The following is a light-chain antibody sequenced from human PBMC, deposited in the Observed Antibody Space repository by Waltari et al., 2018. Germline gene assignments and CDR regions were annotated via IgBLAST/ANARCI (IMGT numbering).Light chain of an antibody. Sequence: DIQMTQSPSSVSASVGDRVTITCRVSQGISNLLAWYQQKPGKAPKLLIYAASSLQTGVPERFSGSGSGTEFTLTISSLQPEDFATYYCQQASSLPITFGPGTKVDIK. V-gene: IGKV1-12*01. CDR3: QQASSLPIT. CDR1: QGISNL. J-gene: IGKJ3*01. CDR2: AAS.